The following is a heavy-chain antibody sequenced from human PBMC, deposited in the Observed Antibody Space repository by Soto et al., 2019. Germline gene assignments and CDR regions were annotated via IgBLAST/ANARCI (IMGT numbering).Heavy chain of an antibody. CDR2: ISAYNGNT. J-gene: IGHJ6*02. CDR3: ARVGGGDSRTYYYYYGMDG. V-gene: IGHV1-18*01. Sequence: ASETVSSKHSCYTFTSCGITSARQAPGQGLQWMGWISAYNGNTNYAQKLQGRVTMTTDTSTSTAYMELRSLRSDDTAVYYCARVGGGDSRTYYYYYGMDGWGQGTTVTVSS. CDR1: CYTFTSCG. D-gene: IGHD2-21*02.